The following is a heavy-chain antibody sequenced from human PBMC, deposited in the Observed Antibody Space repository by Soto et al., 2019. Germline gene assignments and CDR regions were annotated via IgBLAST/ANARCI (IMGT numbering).Heavy chain of an antibody. J-gene: IGHJ4*02. CDR2: IYYSGST. V-gene: IGHV4-61*01. D-gene: IGHD6-19*01. CDR3: AISAVAGPFDY. Sequence: SETPSLTCTVSGGSVSSGSYYWSWIRQPPGKGLEWIGYIYYSGSTNYNPSLKSRVTISVDTSKNQFSLKLSSVTAADTAVYYCAISAVAGPFDYWGQGTLVTVSS. CDR1: GGSVSSGSYY.